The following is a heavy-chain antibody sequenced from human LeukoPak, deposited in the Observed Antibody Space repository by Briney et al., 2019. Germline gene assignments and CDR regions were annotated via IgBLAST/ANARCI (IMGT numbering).Heavy chain of an antibody. CDR3: ARDGNFDY. CDR2: ISTNSGGT. Sequence: ASVKVSCKASGYTFTDYYMHWARQAPGQGLEWMGWISTNSGGTNFAQKFQGRVTMTRDTSITTAYMELSRLRSDDTAVYYCARDGNFDYWGQGTLVTVSS. CDR1: GYTFTDYY. J-gene: IGHJ4*02. V-gene: IGHV1-2*02.